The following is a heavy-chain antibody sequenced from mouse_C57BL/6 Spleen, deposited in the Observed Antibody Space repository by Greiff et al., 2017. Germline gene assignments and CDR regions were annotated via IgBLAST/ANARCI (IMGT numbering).Heavy chain of an antibody. J-gene: IGHJ3*01. CDR1: GFTFSDYG. D-gene: IGHD1-1*01. V-gene: IGHV5-17*01. Sequence: EVQVVESGGGLVKPGGSLKLSCAASGFTFSDYGMHWVRQAPEKGLEWVAYISSGSSTIYYADTVNGRFTISRDNAKNTLFLQMTSLRSEDTAMYYCARSHYYGSSWFAYWGQGTLVTVSA. CDR2: ISSGSSTI. CDR3: ARSHYYGSSWFAY.